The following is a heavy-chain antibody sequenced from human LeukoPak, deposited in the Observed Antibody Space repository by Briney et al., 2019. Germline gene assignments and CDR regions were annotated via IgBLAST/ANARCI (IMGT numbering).Heavy chain of an antibody. CDR2: ISGGDTT. CDR1: GFTVSNKY. D-gene: IGHD1-26*01. Sequence: PGGSLRLSCAASGFTVSNKYMIWVRQAPGKGLGWVSLISGGDTTSYADSVKGRFTISRDSSKNTLYLQMNSLRAEDTAVYYCAKDGVGATSLDCWGQGTLVTVSS. V-gene: IGHV3-53*01. CDR3: AKDGVGATSLDC. J-gene: IGHJ4*02.